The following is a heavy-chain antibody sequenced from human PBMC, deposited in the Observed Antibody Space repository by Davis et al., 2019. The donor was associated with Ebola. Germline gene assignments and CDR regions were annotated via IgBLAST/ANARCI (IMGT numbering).Heavy chain of an antibody. V-gene: IGHV3-23*01. CDR3: ARDRPADRGLDP. D-gene: IGHD2-2*01. CDR1: GFTFSTYA. Sequence: GESLKISCAASGFTFSTYAMSWVRQAPGKGLEWVSAISGSGGSTYYADSAKGRFTISRDNSKNTLYLQMNSLRAEDTAVYYCARDRPADRGLDPWGQGTLVTVSS. J-gene: IGHJ5*02. CDR2: ISGSGGST.